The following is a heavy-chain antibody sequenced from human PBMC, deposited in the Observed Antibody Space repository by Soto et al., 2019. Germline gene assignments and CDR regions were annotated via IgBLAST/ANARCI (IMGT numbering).Heavy chain of an antibody. V-gene: IGHV4-31*03. Sequence: QVQLQQSGPGLVKPSQTMSLTCSVSGGSISTGVWYWSWVREHPGKGLEWIGDIYHRGTTSSNPSLGTRVTISRDTSMDQVSLKVNFVTAADRAVYYCARVSAGGTRSFDSWGEGIRVTVSS. CDR1: GGSISTGVWY. D-gene: IGHD6-13*01. CDR3: ARVSAGGTRSFDS. CDR2: IYHRGTT. J-gene: IGHJ5*01.